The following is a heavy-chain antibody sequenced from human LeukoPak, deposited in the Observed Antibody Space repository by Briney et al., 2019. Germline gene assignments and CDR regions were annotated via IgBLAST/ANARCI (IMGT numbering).Heavy chain of an antibody. CDR1: GGSISSYY. CDR3: ARTISSGSYLAWFDP. J-gene: IGHJ5*02. CDR2: IYTSGST. Sequence: SETLSLTCTVSGGSISSYYWSWIRQPAGKGLDWIGRIYTSGSTNYNPSLKSRVTMSVDTSKNQFSLKLSSVTAADTAVYYCARTISSGSYLAWFDPWGQGTLVTVSS. V-gene: IGHV4-4*07. D-gene: IGHD1-26*01.